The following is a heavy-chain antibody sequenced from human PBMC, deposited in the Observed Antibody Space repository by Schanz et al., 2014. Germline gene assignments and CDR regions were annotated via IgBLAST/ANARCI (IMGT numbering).Heavy chain of an antibody. CDR2: IKQHGNEK. Sequence: EGQLLESGGGLIQPGGSLRLSCAASGFTFSSYWMSWVRQAPGKGLEWVANIKQHGNEKYYVDSVKGRFTVFRDNSKITLYLEINDPRAEDTAVYYCAKDSCSSTTCYGYGMDVWGQGSTVTVSS. CDR3: AKDSCSSTTCYGYGMDV. J-gene: IGHJ6*02. CDR1: GFTFSSYW. V-gene: IGHV3-7*05. D-gene: IGHD2-2*01.